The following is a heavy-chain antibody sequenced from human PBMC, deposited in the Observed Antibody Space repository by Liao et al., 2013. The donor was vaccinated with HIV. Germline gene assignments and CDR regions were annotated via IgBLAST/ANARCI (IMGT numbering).Heavy chain of an antibody. J-gene: IGHJ4*02. D-gene: IGHD3-22*01. CDR1: GGSISSYY. V-gene: IGHV4-59*01. CDR2: INYSGST. CDR3: ARGVTDDDSRDYLNY. Sequence: QVQLQESGPGLVKSSETLSLTCTVSGGSISSYYWSWIRQSPGKALEWIGHINYSGSTKSDPSLKSRVTMSVDTSKNQFSLKLSSVTAADTAVYYCARGVTDDDSRDYLNYWGPGTLVTVSS.